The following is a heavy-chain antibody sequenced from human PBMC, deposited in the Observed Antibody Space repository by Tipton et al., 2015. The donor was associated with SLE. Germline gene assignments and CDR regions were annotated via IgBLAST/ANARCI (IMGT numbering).Heavy chain of an antibody. Sequence: GLVKPSETLSLTCSVSGGSFSSSTYYWGWIRQPPGKGLEWIASVYYSGSTYYSSSLKRRGTISVESSKNHFSLTLNSVTAADTAVYFCASGFSHCDTAACPPFVFWGLGTLVTVSS. CDR1: GGSFSSSTYY. D-gene: IGHD3-22*01. CDR3: ASGFSHCDTAACPPFVF. CDR2: VYYSGST. J-gene: IGHJ4*02. V-gene: IGHV4-39*07.